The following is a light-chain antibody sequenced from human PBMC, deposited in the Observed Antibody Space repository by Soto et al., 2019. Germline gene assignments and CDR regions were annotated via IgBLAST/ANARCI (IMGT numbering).Light chain of an antibody. Sequence: DIQMPQSPSTLSASVGDSVTITCRASESISTWLAWHQQKPGKDPKLLISKASSLQSGVPGRFSGSGSGTEFTLTISSLQPEDVATYYCLQYNSYRTVGQGTKVDIK. CDR1: ESISTW. V-gene: IGKV1-5*03. CDR2: KAS. CDR3: LQYNSYRT. J-gene: IGKJ1*01.